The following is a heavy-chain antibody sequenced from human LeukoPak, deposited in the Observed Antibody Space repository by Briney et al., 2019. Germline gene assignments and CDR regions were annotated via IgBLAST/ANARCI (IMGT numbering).Heavy chain of an antibody. J-gene: IGHJ4*02. Sequence: SETLSLTCTVSGGSISSFYWSWIRQPPGKGLEWIGYVSYIGSTSYNPSLKSRVTISVDTSKNQFSLKLSSVTAADTAVYYCAREAIAVAGTGIDYWGQGTLVTVSS. CDR2: VSYIGST. CDR3: AREAIAVAGTGIDY. D-gene: IGHD6-19*01. V-gene: IGHV4-59*01. CDR1: GGSISSFY.